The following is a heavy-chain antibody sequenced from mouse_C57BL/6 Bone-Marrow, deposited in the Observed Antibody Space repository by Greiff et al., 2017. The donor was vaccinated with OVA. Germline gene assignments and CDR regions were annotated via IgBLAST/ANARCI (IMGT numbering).Heavy chain of an antibody. CDR2: INSDGGST. CDR3: ASHSSGLAY. J-gene: IGHJ3*01. D-gene: IGHD3-2*02. V-gene: IGHV5-2*01. Sequence: EVKLMESGGGLVQPGESLKLSCESTEYAFPTHDMSWVRQTPEKRLELVAAINSDGGSTYYPDTMKRRFIISSDNTKKTLYLQMSSLRAENTAVYYGASHSSGLAYWGQGTLVTVSA. CDR1: EYAFPTHD.